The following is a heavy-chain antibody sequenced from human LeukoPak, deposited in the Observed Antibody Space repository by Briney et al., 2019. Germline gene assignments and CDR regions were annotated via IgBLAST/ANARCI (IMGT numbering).Heavy chain of an antibody. D-gene: IGHD1-7*01. V-gene: IGHV4-59*01. Sequence: PSETLSLTCTVPGASISSSYWSWIRQPPGKGLEWIGYISNHGSANYNPSLNSPVTISVGTSQNQFFLELSSVTAADTAVYYCARGGGHWNYVVAQGIFDYWGQGTLVTVSS. CDR1: GASISSSY. J-gene: IGHJ4*02. CDR2: ISNHGSA. CDR3: ARGGGHWNYVVAQGIFDY.